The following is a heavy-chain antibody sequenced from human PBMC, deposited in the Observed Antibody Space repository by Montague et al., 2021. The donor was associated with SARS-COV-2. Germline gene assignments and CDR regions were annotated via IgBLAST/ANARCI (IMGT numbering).Heavy chain of an antibody. D-gene: IGHD2-21*01. CDR2: ISSSGGGSTK. V-gene: IGHV3-48*03. J-gene: IGHJ6*02. CDR1: GFIFSSYE. CDR3: ARDRDWDDWCGMDV. Sequence: LRLSCAASGFIFSSYEMNWVRQAPGKGLEWISYISSSGGGSTKHYTDSVEGRFTISRDNAKNSLYLQMNSLRVEDTAIYYCARDRDWDDWCGMDVWGQGTTVTVSS.